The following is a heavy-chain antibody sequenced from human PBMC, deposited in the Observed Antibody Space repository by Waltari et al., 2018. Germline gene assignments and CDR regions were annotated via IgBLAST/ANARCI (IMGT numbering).Heavy chain of an antibody. V-gene: IGHV3-21*01. Sequence: EVQLVESGGGLVKPGGSLRLSCAASGFTFSSYSMNWVRQAPGKGLEWVTSISSSSSYINYADSVKGRVTISRDNAKNSLYLQMSSLRAEETAVYYCARGRDSSGSMDGDGHWGQGTLVTVSS. J-gene: IGHJ1*01. D-gene: IGHD3-22*01. CDR3: ARGRDSSGSMDGDGH. CDR1: GFTFSSYS. CDR2: ISSSSSYI.